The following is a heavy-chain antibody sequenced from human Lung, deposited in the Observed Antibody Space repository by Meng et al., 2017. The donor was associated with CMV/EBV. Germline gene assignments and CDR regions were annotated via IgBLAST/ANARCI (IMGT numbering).Heavy chain of an antibody. CDR2: IPHRGSS. Sequence: GQVREAGPAPVKPSETLSLTCAVSGDSINNHNWWAWVRQPPGKGLEWIGEIPHRGSSAYNPSLKSRVSMSIDKSKNQFSLKLTSVTAADTAVYHCLRRSGGSVWGQGTLVTVSS. V-gene: IGHV4-4*02. D-gene: IGHD3-10*01. CDR3: LRRSGGSV. CDR1: GDSINNHNW. J-gene: IGHJ1*01.